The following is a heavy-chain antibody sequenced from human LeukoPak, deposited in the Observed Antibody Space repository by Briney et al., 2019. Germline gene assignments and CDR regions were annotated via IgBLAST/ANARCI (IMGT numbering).Heavy chain of an antibody. J-gene: IGHJ4*02. CDR2: IYPGDSDT. D-gene: IGHD6-13*01. CDR3: VIAASWPRFDY. V-gene: IGHV5-51*01. Sequence: GESLNISCQGSGYSFTSYWIGWVRQMPGKGLEWMGIIYPGDSDTRYSPSFQGQVTISADKSISTAYLQWSSLKASDTAMYYCVIAASWPRFDYWGQGTLVTVSS. CDR1: GYSFTSYW.